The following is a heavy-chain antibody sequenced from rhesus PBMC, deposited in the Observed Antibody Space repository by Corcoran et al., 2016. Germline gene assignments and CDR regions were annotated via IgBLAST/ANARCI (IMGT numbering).Heavy chain of an antibody. CDR1: GGSISSGYYY. Sequence: QVQLQESGPGVVKPSETLTLTCGVSGGSISSGYYYWSWIRQPPGKGLEWIGDILSNTETTNYNFFLKSRVTTSKDTSKNQFSLKLTSVTAADTAVYYCARNPWGSWKFDYWGQGVLVTVSS. CDR3: ARNPWGSWKFDY. D-gene: IGHD6-25*01. J-gene: IGHJ4*01. CDR2: ILSNTETT. V-gene: IGHV4S12*01.